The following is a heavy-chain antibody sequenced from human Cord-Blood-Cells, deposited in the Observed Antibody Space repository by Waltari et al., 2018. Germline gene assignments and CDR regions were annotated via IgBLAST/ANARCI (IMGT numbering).Heavy chain of an antibody. J-gene: IGHJ4*02. CDR3: ARVAVMTMGSFDY. CDR1: GFTVSSNY. D-gene: IGHD3-10*01. Sequence: EVQLVESGGGLIQPGGSLRLSCAASGFTVSSNYMSWVRQAPGKGLEWVSVIYSCGSTYYADSVKGRFTISRDNSKNTLYLQMNSLRAEDTAVYYCARVAVMTMGSFDYWGQGTLVTVSS. V-gene: IGHV3-53*01. CDR2: IYSCGST.